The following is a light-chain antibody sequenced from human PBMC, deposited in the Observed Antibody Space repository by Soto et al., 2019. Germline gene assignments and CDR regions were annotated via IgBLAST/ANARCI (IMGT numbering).Light chain of an antibody. Sequence: DIQMTQSPSTLSASVGDRVTITCRASQSISIWLAWYQQKPGKAPKFLIYQASKLGSGVPSRFSGSGSGTEFTLTISSLQPDDFATYYCQEYQSDPLTFGGGTKVDIK. CDR3: QEYQSDPLT. V-gene: IGKV1-5*03. J-gene: IGKJ4*01. CDR2: QAS. CDR1: QSISIW.